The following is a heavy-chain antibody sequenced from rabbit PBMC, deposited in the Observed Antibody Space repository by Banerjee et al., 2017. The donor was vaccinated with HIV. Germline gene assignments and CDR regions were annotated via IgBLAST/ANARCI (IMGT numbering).Heavy chain of an antibody. Sequence: QEQLVEYGGDLVQPEGSLTLTCKASGLDFSSTYWICWVRQTPGKGLEWIGCIYTGSGGSTYYASWAKGRFTISKTSSTTVTLQMTSLTAADTATYFCARGGSLRYFDLWGQGTLVTVS. CDR1: GLDFSSTYW. CDR3: ARGGSLRYFDL. J-gene: IGHJ4*01. CDR2: IYTGSGGST. D-gene: IGHD4-2*01. V-gene: IGHV1S45*01.